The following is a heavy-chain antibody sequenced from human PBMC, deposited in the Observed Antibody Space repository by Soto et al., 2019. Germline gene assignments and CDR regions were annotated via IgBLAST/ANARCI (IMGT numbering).Heavy chain of an antibody. CDR3: ARSLRAYCGGDCYSDWFDP. D-gene: IGHD2-21*02. CDR1: GGSTSSYY. V-gene: IGHV4-59*01. CDR2: IYYSGST. Sequence: SETLSLTCAVSGGSTSSYYWSWIRQPPGKGLEWIGYIYYSGSTNYNPSLKSRVTISVDTSKNQFSLKLSSVTATDTAVYYCARSLRAYCGGDCYSDWFDPWGQGTLVTVSS. J-gene: IGHJ5*02.